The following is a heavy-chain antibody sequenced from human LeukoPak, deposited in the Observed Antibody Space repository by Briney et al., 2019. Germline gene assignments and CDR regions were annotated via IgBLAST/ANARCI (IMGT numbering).Heavy chain of an antibody. CDR1: GGSISSGDYY. CDR3: ARGSLTTDDY. J-gene: IGHJ4*02. Sequence: SQTLSLTCTVSGGSISSGDYYWSWIRQPPGKGLEWIGYIYYSGSTYYNPSLKSPVTVSVDTSKNQFSLKLRSLTAAVTAVYYCARGSLTTDDYWGKGTLVTVSS. V-gene: IGHV4-30-4*08. CDR2: IYYSGST. D-gene: IGHD1-1*01.